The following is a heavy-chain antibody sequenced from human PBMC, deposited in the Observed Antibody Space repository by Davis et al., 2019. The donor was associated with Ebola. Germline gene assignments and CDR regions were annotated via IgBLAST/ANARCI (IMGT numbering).Heavy chain of an antibody. Sequence: MPSETLSLTCAVYGGSFSGYSWSWIRQPPGKGLEWIGEINHSGSTNYNPSLKSRVTISVDTSKNQFSLKLSSVTAADTAMYYCARRGTSSWYAGWFDPGGQGTLVTVSS. CDR3: ARRGTSSWYAGWFDP. CDR1: GGSFSGYS. V-gene: IGHV4-34*01. CDR2: INHSGST. D-gene: IGHD6-13*01. J-gene: IGHJ5*02.